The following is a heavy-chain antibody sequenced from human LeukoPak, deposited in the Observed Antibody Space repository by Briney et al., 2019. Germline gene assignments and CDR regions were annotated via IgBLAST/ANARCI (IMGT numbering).Heavy chain of an antibody. D-gene: IGHD1-26*01. V-gene: IGHV3-48*03. CDR3: ARDRRVGATWSVGAFDI. J-gene: IGHJ3*02. CDR2: ISSSGDGI. CDR1: GFSLTTYE. Sequence: PGGSLRLSCAASGFSLTTYEMNWVRQAPGKGLEWVSYISSSGDGIYYADSVKGRFTISRDNAKNSLSLQMNSLRAEDTAIYYCARDRRVGATWSVGAFDIWGQGTTVIVSS.